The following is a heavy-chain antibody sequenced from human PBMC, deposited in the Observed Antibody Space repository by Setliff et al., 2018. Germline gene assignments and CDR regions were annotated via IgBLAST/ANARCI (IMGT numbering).Heavy chain of an antibody. D-gene: IGHD6-13*01. V-gene: IGHV3-23*01. Sequence: GESLRLSCAVSGFTFSSYAMNWVRQAPGKGLEWVSVTTKSGGYTNYADSVKGRFTISRDNSKNTLSLQMNSLRAEDTALYYCAREGSPGTIDYWGQGTLVTVPQ. J-gene: IGHJ4*02. CDR1: GFTFSSYA. CDR2: TTKSGGYT. CDR3: AREGSPGTIDY.